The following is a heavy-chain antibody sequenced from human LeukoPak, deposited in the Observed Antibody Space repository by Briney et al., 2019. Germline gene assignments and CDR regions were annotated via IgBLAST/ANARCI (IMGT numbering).Heavy chain of an antibody. D-gene: IGHD4-17*01. CDR2: VNPNDGGT. J-gene: IGHJ4*02. V-gene: IGHV1-2*02. CDR1: GYIFTDFF. CDR3: AREDYGDLQYFED. Sequence: GASVKVSCKASGYIFTDFFLHWVRQAPGQGLEWMGLVNPNDGGTIYAQNFQGRVTLTRDTSISTAYMELSRLRSDDTAVYYCAREDYGDLQYFEDWGQGTLVTVSS.